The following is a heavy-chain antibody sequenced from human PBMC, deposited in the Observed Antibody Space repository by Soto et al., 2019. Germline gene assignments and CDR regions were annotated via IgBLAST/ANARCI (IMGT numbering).Heavy chain of an antibody. V-gene: IGHV1-18*01. Sequence: ASVKVSCKASGYTFTSYGISWVRQAPGQGLEWMGWISAYNGNTNYAQKLQGRVTMTTDTPTSTAYMELRSLRSDDTAVYYCASALGYCSSTSCRRAPEDYYGMDVWGQGTTVTVSS. D-gene: IGHD2-2*01. CDR2: ISAYNGNT. CDR1: GYTFTSYG. J-gene: IGHJ6*02. CDR3: ASALGYCSSTSCRRAPEDYYGMDV.